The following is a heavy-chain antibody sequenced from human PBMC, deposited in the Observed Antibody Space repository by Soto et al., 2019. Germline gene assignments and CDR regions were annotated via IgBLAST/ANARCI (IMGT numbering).Heavy chain of an antibody. CDR3: ARGQGTDYGDGYYFDY. Sequence: ASVKVSCKASGYTFTNYGISWVRQAPGQGLEWIGWISAYNGKIDYAQKVQGRVTMTTNTSISTAYMELSSLRSEDTAVYYCARGQGTDYGDGYYFDYWGQGTLVTSPQ. J-gene: IGHJ4*02. D-gene: IGHD4-17*01. CDR2: ISAYNGKI. CDR1: GYTFTNYG. V-gene: IGHV1-18*01.